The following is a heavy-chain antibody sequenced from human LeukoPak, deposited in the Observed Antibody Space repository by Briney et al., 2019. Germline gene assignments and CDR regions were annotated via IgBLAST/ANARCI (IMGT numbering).Heavy chain of an antibody. CDR2: IYSGGST. CDR1: GFTVSSNY. Sequence: PGGSLRLSCAASGFTVSSNYMSWVRQAPGKGLEWVSVIYSGGSTYYADSVKGRFTISRDNSKNTLYLQMNSLRAEDTAVYYCARDWSHRCFDYWGQGTLVTVSS. D-gene: IGHD3-3*01. CDR3: ARDWSHRCFDY. J-gene: IGHJ4*02. V-gene: IGHV3-53*01.